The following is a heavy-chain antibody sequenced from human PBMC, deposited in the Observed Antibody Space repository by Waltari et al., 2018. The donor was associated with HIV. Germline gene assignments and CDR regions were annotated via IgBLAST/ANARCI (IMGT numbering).Heavy chain of an antibody. J-gene: IGHJ1*01. CDR2: LHFSGDT. CDR1: GFSISGSRFY. V-gene: IGHV4-39*01. D-gene: IGHD3-10*01. CDR3: VRMGSGIYFPTRVDF. Sequence: QLHLEESGPRLLQPAGTLSLKCKVSGFSISGSRFYWGWTRPPPVKTFEWLCVLHFSGDTFYNPTLKSRVNISVDTSANQISLTMESVTAADTAHYYCVRMGSGIYFPTRVDFWGQGTVVIVSS.